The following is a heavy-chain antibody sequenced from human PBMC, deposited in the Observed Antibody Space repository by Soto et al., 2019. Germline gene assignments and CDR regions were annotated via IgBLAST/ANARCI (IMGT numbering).Heavy chain of an antibody. V-gene: IGHV3-30-3*01. CDR3: ARARLDTPALEY. CDR2: MSYDGSDK. J-gene: IGHJ4*02. D-gene: IGHD2-2*01. CDR1: GFSFRSYA. Sequence: QVQLVESGGGVVQPGRSLRLSCAASGFSFRSYAMHWVRQAPGKGLEWVAVMSYDGSDKDYADSVKGRFTISRDNSKNTLYLQMSSLRAEDTAMYYCARARLDTPALEYWGQGSLVTVPS.